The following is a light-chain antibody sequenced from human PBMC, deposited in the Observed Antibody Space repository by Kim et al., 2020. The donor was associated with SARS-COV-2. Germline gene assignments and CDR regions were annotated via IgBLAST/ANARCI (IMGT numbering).Light chain of an antibody. J-gene: IGLJ2*01. Sequence: VALGQAVRITCQGDSLRSYYATWYQQNPGRAPILVIYGKNNRPSGIPDRFSGSSSGNTASLTITGTQAGDEADYYCNSRDSNDNVVFGGGTKLTVL. CDR3: NSRDSNDNVV. CDR1: SLRSYY. CDR2: GKN. V-gene: IGLV3-19*01.